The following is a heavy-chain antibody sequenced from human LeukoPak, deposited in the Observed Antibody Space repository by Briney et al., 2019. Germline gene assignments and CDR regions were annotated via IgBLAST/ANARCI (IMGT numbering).Heavy chain of an antibody. J-gene: IGHJ3*02. CDR2: IRSKTDGETT. Sequence: GGSLRLSCAASGFTFSNARMSWVRQAPGKGLEWVGRIRSKTDGETTDYAAPVKGRFTFSRDDSKNTLYLQMSSLKTEDTAVYYCATDVGIASAGRVFDIWGQGTMVTVSS. CDR1: GFTFSNAR. V-gene: IGHV3-15*01. CDR3: ATDVGIASAGRVFDI. D-gene: IGHD6-13*01.